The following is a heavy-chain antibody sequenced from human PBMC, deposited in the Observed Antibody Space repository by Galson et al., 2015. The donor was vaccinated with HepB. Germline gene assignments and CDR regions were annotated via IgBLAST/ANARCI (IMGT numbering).Heavy chain of an antibody. Sequence: QSGAEVKKPGESLRISCKGSGYSFTSYWISWVRQMPGKGLEWMGGIDPSDSYTNYSPSFQGHVTISADKSISTAYLQWSSLKASDTAMYYCASHPTYYYDSSGYYSVDYWGQGTLVTVSS. CDR2: IDPSDSYT. CDR1: GYSFTSYW. CDR3: ASHPTYYYDSSGYYSVDY. V-gene: IGHV5-10-1*01. D-gene: IGHD3-22*01. J-gene: IGHJ4*02.